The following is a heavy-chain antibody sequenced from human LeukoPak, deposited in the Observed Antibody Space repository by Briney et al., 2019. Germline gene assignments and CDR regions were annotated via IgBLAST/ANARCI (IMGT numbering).Heavy chain of an antibody. V-gene: IGHV4-59*01. Sequence: SETLSLTCTVSGGSIRSYYWSWIRQPPAKGLEWIGYIYYSGSTNSNPSLESRVTISADTFKNQFSLRLRSVTAADTAVYYCALSGPRRYCGGDCYLASFDVWGQGTTVIVSS. CDR3: ALSGPRRYCGGDCYLASFDV. CDR2: IYYSGST. J-gene: IGHJ3*01. CDR1: GGSIRSYY. D-gene: IGHD2-21*02.